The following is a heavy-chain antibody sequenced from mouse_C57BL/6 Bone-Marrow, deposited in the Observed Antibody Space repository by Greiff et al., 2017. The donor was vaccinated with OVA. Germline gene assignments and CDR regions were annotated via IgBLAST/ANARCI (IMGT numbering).Heavy chain of an antibody. V-gene: IGHV1-66*01. CDR3: ARDGYDVIRDYYAMDY. D-gene: IGHD2-2*01. J-gene: IGHJ4*01. Sequence: LVESGPELVKPGASVKISCTASGYSFTSYYIHWVKQRPGQGLEWIGWIYPGSGYTKYNEKVKGKATLTADTSSSTAYMQLSSLTSEDSAIYYCARDGYDVIRDYYAMDYWGQGTSVTVSS. CDR2: IYPGSGYT. CDR1: GYSFTSYY.